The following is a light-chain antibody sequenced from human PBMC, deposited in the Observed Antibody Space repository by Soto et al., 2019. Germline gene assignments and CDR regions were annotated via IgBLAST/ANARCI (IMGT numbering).Light chain of an antibody. CDR1: SSNIGAGYD. CDR2: GNS. J-gene: IGLJ3*02. CDR3: QSYDSSLSGWV. Sequence: QAVLTQPPSVSGAPGQRVTISCTESSSNIGAGYDVHWYQQLPGTAPKLLIYGNSNRPSGVPDRFSGSKSGTSASLAITGLQAEDEADYYCQSYDSSLSGWVFGGGTKLNV. V-gene: IGLV1-40*01.